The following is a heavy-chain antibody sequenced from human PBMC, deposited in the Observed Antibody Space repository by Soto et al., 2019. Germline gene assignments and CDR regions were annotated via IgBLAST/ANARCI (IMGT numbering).Heavy chain of an antibody. CDR2: IKSKSDGGTT. CDR1: GFTFSDAW. J-gene: IGHJ4*02. Sequence: EVQLVESGGDLVKPGGSLRLSCGASGFTFSDAWMNWVRQAPGKGLEWVGRIKSKSDGGTTDHSSPVKGRFIISRDDSTNTLYLEMTSLKIVDTAMYYVPAIGPMFGYSRSRGQGTLVTVSS. V-gene: IGHV3-15*07. D-gene: IGHD6-13*01. CDR3: PAIGPMFGYSRS.